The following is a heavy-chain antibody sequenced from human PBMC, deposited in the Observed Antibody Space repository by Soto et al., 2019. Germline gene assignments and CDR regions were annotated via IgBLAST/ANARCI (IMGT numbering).Heavy chain of an antibody. CDR3: ASGRIVVVGSRAYYGMDV. Sequence: QVQLVQSGAEVKKPGSSVRVSCKASGGTPSNSAFSWVRQAPGQGLEWMGGIIPAFGIVKYGQNLEGRVTITADESTNTAYVELSSLRYEATAVYYCASGRIVVVGSRAYYGMDVWGQGTTVTVSS. D-gene: IGHD6-19*01. CDR1: GGTPSNSA. V-gene: IGHV1-69*01. J-gene: IGHJ6*02. CDR2: IIPAFGIV.